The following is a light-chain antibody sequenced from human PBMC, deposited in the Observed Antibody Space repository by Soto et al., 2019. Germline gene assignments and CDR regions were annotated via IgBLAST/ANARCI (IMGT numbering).Light chain of an antibody. J-gene: IGLJ1*01. Sequence: QSALTQPASVSGSPGQSITISCAGTSTDVGSYDFVSWYQQHPGKAPKLVISEVSNRPSGVSNRFSGSKSGNTASLTISGLQAEDEADYYCTSYPSNSAPYLFGTGTKVTVL. CDR3: TSYPSNSAPYL. CDR2: EVS. CDR1: STDVGSYDF. V-gene: IGLV2-14*01.